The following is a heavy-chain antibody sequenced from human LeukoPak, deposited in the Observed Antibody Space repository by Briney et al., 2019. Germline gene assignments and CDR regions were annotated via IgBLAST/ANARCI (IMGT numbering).Heavy chain of an antibody. CDR1: GYSFTTYW. CDR2: IYPGDSDT. Sequence: GESLKISCKASGYSFTTYWIGWVRQMPGKGLEWMGIIYPGDSDTRYSPSFQGHVTISADKSISTAYLQWSSLKASDTAMYYCARQDDYGDPTIDYWGQGTLVTVSS. CDR3: ARQDDYGDPTIDY. J-gene: IGHJ4*02. D-gene: IGHD4-17*01. V-gene: IGHV5-51*01.